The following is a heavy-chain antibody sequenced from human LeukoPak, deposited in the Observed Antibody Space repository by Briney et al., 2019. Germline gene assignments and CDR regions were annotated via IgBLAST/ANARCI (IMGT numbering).Heavy chain of an antibody. CDR1: GGTFSSYA. CDR2: IIPIFGTA. Sequence: GASVKVSCTASGGTFSSYAISWVRQAPGQGLEWMGGIIPIFGTANYAQKFQGRVTITADESRSTAYMELSSLRSEDTAVYYCARDGQWLASGYFDYWGQGTLVTVSS. CDR3: ARDGQWLASGYFDY. V-gene: IGHV1-69*13. D-gene: IGHD6-19*01. J-gene: IGHJ4*02.